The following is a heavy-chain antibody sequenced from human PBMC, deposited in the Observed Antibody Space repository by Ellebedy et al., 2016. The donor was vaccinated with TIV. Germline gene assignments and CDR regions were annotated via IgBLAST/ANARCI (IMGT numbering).Heavy chain of an antibody. CDR2: IGSAGDP. V-gene: IGHV3-13*05. CDR1: GFTFSVYD. Sequence: GESLKISCSASGFTFSVYDMHWVRQATGKGLEWVSGIGSAGDPYYPGSVKGRFTITRENGKNSLYLQMNRLRAGDTAVYYCARGLTDRFGESSFDYWGQGTLVTVSS. J-gene: IGHJ4*02. CDR3: ARGLTDRFGESSFDY. D-gene: IGHD3-10*01.